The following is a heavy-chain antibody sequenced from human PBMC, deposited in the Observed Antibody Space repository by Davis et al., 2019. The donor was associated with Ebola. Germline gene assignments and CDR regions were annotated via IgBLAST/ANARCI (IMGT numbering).Heavy chain of an antibody. Sequence: GESLKISCAASGFTFSSYAMHWVRQAPGKGLEWVAVISYDGSNKYYADSVKGRFSISRDNSKNTLYLQMNSLRAEDTAVYYCAEVTSSSWTGAEYFQHWGQGTLVTVSS. V-gene: IGHV3-30*18. CDR1: GFTFSSYA. CDR3: AEVTSSSWTGAEYFQH. J-gene: IGHJ1*01. D-gene: IGHD6-13*01. CDR2: ISYDGSNK.